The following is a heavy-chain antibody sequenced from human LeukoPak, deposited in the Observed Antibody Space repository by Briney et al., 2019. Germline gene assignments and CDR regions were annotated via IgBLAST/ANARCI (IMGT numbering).Heavy chain of an antibody. D-gene: IGHD3-22*01. Sequence: ASVKVSCKASGYTFTSYGISWVRPAPGQGLAWMGWISAYNGNTNYAQKLQGRVTMTTDTSTSTAYMELRSLRSDDTAVYYCARERSDSSGYYYPDAFDIWGQGTMVTVSS. V-gene: IGHV1-18*01. J-gene: IGHJ3*02. CDR3: ARERSDSSGYYYPDAFDI. CDR1: GYTFTSYG. CDR2: ISAYNGNT.